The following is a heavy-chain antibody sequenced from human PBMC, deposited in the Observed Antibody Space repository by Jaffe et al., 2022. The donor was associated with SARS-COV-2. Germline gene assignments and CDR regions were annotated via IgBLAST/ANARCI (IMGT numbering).Heavy chain of an antibody. J-gene: IGHJ4*02. D-gene: IGHD4-17*01. V-gene: IGHV3-49*04. CDR3: TRRYGDYELYYFDY. Sequence: EVQLVESGGGLVQPGRSLRLSCTASGFTFGDYAMSWVRQAPGKGLEWVGFIRSKAYGGTTEYAASVKGRFTISRDDSKSIAYLQMNSLKTEDTAVYYCTRRYGDYELYYFDYWGQGTLVTVSS. CDR1: GFTFGDYA. CDR2: IRSKAYGGTT.